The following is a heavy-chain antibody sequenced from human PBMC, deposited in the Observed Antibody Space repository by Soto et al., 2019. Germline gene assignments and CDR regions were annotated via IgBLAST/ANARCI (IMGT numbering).Heavy chain of an antibody. D-gene: IGHD6-6*01. V-gene: IGHV3-30-3*01. Sequence: QVRLVESGGGVVQPGRSLRLSCAASGFTFSSYAMHWVRQAPGKGLEWVSVISYEGSNKYYADSVKGRFTISRDNSKNTLYLQMNSLGAKDTAVYYCARDQAVQITSIDARPWAHGAYSYYGMDVWGQGTTVTVSS. J-gene: IGHJ6*02. CDR3: ARDQAVQITSIDARPWAHGAYSYYGMDV. CDR2: ISYEGSNK. CDR1: GFTFSSYA.